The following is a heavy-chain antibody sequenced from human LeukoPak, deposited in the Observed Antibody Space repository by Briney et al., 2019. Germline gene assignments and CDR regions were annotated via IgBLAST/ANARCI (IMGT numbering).Heavy chain of an antibody. Sequence: SETLSLTCAVSGYSISSGYYWGWIRQPPGKGLEWIGSIYHSGSTYYNPSLKSRVTISVDTSKNQSSLKLNSVTAADTAVYYCARVTRGMTYYYGSGSYSDYYYYYMDVWGKGTTVTVSS. CDR1: GYSISSGYY. CDR3: ARVTRGMTYYYGSGSYSDYYYYYMDV. D-gene: IGHD3-10*01. CDR2: IYHSGST. V-gene: IGHV4-38-2*01. J-gene: IGHJ6*03.